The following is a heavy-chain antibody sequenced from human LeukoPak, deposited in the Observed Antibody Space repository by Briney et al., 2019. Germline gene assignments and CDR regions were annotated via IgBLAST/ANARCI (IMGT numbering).Heavy chain of an antibody. J-gene: IGHJ4*02. Sequence: ASVKVSCKASGYTFSNYYVHWLRQAPGQGLEWMGIINPGGGSTTYSQKFQDRVTMTRDTSTNTVYMELSSLRSGDTAVYYCARDGRMTVANPNYFDSWGQGTLVTVSS. D-gene: IGHD4/OR15-4a*01. CDR2: INPGGGST. CDR3: ARDGRMTVANPNYFDS. CDR1: GYTFSNYY. V-gene: IGHV1-46*01.